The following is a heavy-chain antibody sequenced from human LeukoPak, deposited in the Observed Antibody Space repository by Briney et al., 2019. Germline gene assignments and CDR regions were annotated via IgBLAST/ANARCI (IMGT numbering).Heavy chain of an antibody. CDR2: IKSKIDGGTI. Sequence: LGGSLRLSCVGSGFTFSDAWISWVRQAPGKGLEWVGRIKSKIDGGTIDYAAPVKGRFTISRDDSRNTLYLQMNGLKTEDTAVYYCTTRRQDGCWGQGTLVTVS. CDR3: TTRRQDGC. CDR1: GFTFSDAW. V-gene: IGHV3-15*01. J-gene: IGHJ4*02. D-gene: IGHD6-25*01.